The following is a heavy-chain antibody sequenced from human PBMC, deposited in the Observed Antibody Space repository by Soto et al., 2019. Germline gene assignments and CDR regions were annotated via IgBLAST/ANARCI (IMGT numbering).Heavy chain of an antibody. CDR1: GFTFSSYS. CDR2: ISSSSSYI. J-gene: IGHJ3*02. CDR3: AREASAPNAFDI. V-gene: IGHV3-21*01. Sequence: PGGPLRLSCAASGFTFSSYSMNWVRQAPGKGLEWVSSISSSSSYIYYADSVKGRFTISRDNAKNSLYLQMNSLRAEDTAVYYCAREASAPNAFDIWGQGTMVTVSS.